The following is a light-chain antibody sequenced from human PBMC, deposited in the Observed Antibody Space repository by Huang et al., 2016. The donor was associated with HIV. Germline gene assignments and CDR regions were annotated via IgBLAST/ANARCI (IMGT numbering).Light chain of an antibody. CDR1: QSVSNY. J-gene: IGKJ4*01. Sequence: EIVLTQSPATLSLSPGERATLSCRASQSVSNYLSWYQQKPGQAPRLPIYDASNRATAIPARFSGTGSGTDFTLTISSLEPEDFAVYYCQQHSNWPPLTFGGGTKVEIK. CDR3: QQHSNWPPLT. CDR2: DAS. V-gene: IGKV3-11*01.